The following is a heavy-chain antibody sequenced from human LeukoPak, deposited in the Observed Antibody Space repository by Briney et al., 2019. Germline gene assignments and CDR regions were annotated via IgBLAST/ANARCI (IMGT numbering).Heavy chain of an antibody. D-gene: IGHD5-18*01. CDR1: GFTFSSYA. CDR3: AKAVNSYGYYFDY. V-gene: IGHV3-30-3*01. J-gene: IGHJ4*02. CDR2: ISYDGSNK. Sequence: PGGSLRLSCAASGFTFSSYAMHWVRQAPGKGLEWVAVISYDGSNKYYADSVKGRFTISRDNSKNTLYLQMNSLRAEDTAVYYCAKAVNSYGYYFDYWGQGTLVTVSS.